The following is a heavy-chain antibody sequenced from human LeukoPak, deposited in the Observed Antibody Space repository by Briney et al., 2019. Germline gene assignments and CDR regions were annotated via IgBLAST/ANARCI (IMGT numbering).Heavy chain of an antibody. CDR1: GGSFSGYY. Sequence: SETLSLTCAVYGGSFSGYYWSWIRQPPGKGLEWIGEINHSGSTNYNPSLKSRVTISVDTSKNQFSLKLSSVTAADTAVYYCARGDGSIYYDSSGYYYYHDAFDIWGQGTMVTVPS. D-gene: IGHD3-22*01. J-gene: IGHJ3*02. CDR3: ARGDGSIYYDSSGYYYYHDAFDI. V-gene: IGHV4-34*01. CDR2: INHSGST.